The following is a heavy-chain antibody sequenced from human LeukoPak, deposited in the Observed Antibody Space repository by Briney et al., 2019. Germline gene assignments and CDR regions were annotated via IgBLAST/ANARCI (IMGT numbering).Heavy chain of an antibody. CDR3: AVYYYPPGNYSNTRSYDYMDV. D-gene: IGHD3-10*01. Sequence: SVKVSCTASGRTSSSYATSWVRQAPRQGLEWMGGIISIFGAANYAQKHQGRVTITTAETTSAAYMELSSMTSDATAVYYCAVYYYPPGNYSNTRSYDYMDVWGKGPTVTVSS. CDR2: IISIFGAA. CDR1: GRTSSSYA. J-gene: IGHJ6*03. V-gene: IGHV1-69*05.